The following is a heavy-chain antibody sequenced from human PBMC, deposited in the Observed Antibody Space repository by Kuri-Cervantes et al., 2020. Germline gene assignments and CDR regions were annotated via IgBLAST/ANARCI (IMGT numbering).Heavy chain of an antibody. CDR2: ISWDGGST. CDR3: RGSGNYDY. CDR1: GFTFDDYA. J-gene: IGHJ4*02. Sequence: ETLSLTCAASGFTFDDYAMHWVRQAPGKGLEWVSLISWDGGSTYYADSVKGRFTISRDNSKNSLYLQMNSLRVEDTALYYCRGSGNYDYWGQGTLVTVSS. V-gene: IGHV3-43D*03. D-gene: IGHD3-10*01.